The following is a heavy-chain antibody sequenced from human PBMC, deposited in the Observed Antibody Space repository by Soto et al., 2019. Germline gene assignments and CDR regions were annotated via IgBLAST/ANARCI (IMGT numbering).Heavy chain of an antibody. J-gene: IGHJ5*02. V-gene: IGHV3-23*01. D-gene: IGHD6-13*01. CDR2: ISGSGGST. Sequence: GGSLRLSCAASGFTFSSYAMNWVRQAPGKGLEWVSGISGSGGSTHYADSVKGRFTISRDSSKDTLYLQMNSLRAEDTAVCYCAKDSSSWYTNWFDPWGQGTLVTVSS. CDR1: GFTFSSYA. CDR3: AKDSSSWYTNWFDP.